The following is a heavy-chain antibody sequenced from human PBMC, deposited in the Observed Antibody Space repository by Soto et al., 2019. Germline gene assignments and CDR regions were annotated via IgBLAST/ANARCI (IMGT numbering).Heavy chain of an antibody. CDR3: ERDTPPTDY. V-gene: IGHV1-18*01. Sequence: QVQLVQSGAEVKKPGASVKVSCKTSGYTFTSYHISWVRQAHGQGLEWMGWISAYNTNTNYAQKFKGRVTRTTDTLTSTAYMELRSLRSDDTAVYYCERDTPPTDYWGQGTLVTVSS. CDR2: ISAYNTNT. CDR1: GYTFTSYH. J-gene: IGHJ4*02.